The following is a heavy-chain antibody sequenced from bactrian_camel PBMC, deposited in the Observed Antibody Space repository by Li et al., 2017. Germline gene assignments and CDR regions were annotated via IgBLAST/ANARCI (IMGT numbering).Heavy chain of an antibody. CDR3: AAGTKSYVGSWCGRQDHEYDY. Sequence: HVQLVESGGGLVQPGGSLRLSCSASGYTSSTVCMGWFRQAPGKEREGVAAQATGYTGDAYTNYVDSVKGRFTISQDSAKNTVYLQMNSLKPEDTATYFCAAGTKSYVGSWCGRQDHEYDYWGQGTQVTVS. CDR2: YTGDAYT. CDR1: GYTSSTVC. J-gene: IGHJ4*01. V-gene: IGHV3S53*01. D-gene: IGHD3*01.